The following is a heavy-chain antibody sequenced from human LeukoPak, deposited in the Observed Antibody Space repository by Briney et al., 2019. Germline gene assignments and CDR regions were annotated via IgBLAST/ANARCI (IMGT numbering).Heavy chain of an antibody. CDR1: ELIFPVSG. CDR3: ANSLL. J-gene: IGHJ4*02. D-gene: IGHD2-15*01. Sequence: GGPLRLSGEASELIFPVSGRYWVPKAQGKGLAWVANIKEDGTEKNYVDSVKGRFTISRDNAKNSVYLQMNSLRVEDTAVYYCANSLLGGQGTLVTVSS. CDR2: IKEDGTEK. V-gene: IGHV3-7*01.